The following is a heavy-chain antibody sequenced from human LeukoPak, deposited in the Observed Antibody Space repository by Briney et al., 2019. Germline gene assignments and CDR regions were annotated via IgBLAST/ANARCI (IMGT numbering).Heavy chain of an antibody. CDR1: GGSISSYY. CDR2: IYYSGGT. CDR3: AREYSSSDNWFDP. J-gene: IGHJ5*02. D-gene: IGHD6-6*01. Sequence: PSETLSLTCTVSGGSISSYYWSWIRQPPGKGLEWIGYIYYSGGTNYNPSLKSRVTISVDTSKNQFSLKLSSVTAADTAVYYCAREYSSSDNWFDPWGQGTLVTVSS. V-gene: IGHV4-59*01.